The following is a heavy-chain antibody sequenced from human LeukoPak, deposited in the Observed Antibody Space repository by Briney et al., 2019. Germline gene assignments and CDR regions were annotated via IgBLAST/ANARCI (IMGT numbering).Heavy chain of an antibody. CDR2: IYYSGST. D-gene: IGHD3-22*01. CDR3: ARDYYDSSGSIYNWFDP. CDR1: GGSISSGGYY. V-gene: IGHV4-31*03. Sequence: PSQTLSLTCTDSGGSISSGGYYWSWIRQRPGMGLEWLGYIYYSGSTYYNPSLKSRVSISLDTSKNQLSRKLSSVTAADTAVYYCARDYYDSSGSIYNWFDPWGQGTLVTVSS. J-gene: IGHJ5*02.